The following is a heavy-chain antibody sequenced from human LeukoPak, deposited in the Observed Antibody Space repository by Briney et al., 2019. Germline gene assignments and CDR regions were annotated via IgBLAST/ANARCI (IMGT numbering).Heavy chain of an antibody. CDR1: GFSLSTYG. CDR2: LRYDGTNE. Sequence: GGSLRLSCLTSGFSLSTYGMHWVRQAPGKGLEWVAYLRYDGTNEYYADSVRGRFTLSRDISKNTLYLHMNSLRGDDTAVYYCAKGDTPMVNPVIGNWGQGTLVTVSS. J-gene: IGHJ4*02. CDR3: AKGDTPMVNPVIGN. V-gene: IGHV3-30*02. D-gene: IGHD5-18*01.